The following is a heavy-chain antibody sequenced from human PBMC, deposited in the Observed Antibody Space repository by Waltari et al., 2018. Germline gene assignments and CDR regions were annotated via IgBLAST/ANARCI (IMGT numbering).Heavy chain of an antibody. CDR3: ARATAMVMADY. D-gene: IGHD5-18*01. V-gene: IGHV1-8*01. Sequence: QVQLVQSGAEVKKPGASVKVSCKASGYTFTSYDINWVRQDTGQGLEWMGWMNTNSGNRGSAQKFPRRVTMTRNTSISKAYMALMSLRSEDAAVSYCARATAMVMADYWGQGTLVTVSS. CDR1: GYTFTSYD. CDR2: MNTNSGNR. J-gene: IGHJ4*02.